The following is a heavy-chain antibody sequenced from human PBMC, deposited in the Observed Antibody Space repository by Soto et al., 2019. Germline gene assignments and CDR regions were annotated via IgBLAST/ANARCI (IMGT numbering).Heavy chain of an antibody. CDR3: AKGGPFTGVFDP. CDR1: GLTLRSYA. J-gene: IGHJ5*02. D-gene: IGHD3-10*01. Sequence: EGQLLQSGGDLVQPGGSLRLSCAGSGLTLRSYAMTWIRQNPEKGLEWVSTISGRSAVPSYADSVNGRFTVSRDNSTKTLNPQMNSLMTDDTTIFYCAKGGPFTGVFDPWGQGTLVTVSA. V-gene: IGHV3-23*01. CDR2: ISGRSAVP.